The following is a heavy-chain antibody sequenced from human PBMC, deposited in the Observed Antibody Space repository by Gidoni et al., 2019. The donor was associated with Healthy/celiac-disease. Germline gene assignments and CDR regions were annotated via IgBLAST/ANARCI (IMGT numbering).Heavy chain of an antibody. J-gene: IGHJ5*02. Sequence: QVQLQQWGAGLLTPSATLSLICAVYGGSFSGYSWSWIRQPPGKGLEWIGEINHRGSTNYNPSLKRRVTMSVDTSKNQFSLKLSSVTAADTAVYYCARGAIVVPAAIRRWFDPWGQGTLVTVSS. CDR2: INHRGST. V-gene: IGHV4-34*01. CDR1: GGSFSGYS. D-gene: IGHD2-2*02. CDR3: ARGAIVVPAAIRRWFDP.